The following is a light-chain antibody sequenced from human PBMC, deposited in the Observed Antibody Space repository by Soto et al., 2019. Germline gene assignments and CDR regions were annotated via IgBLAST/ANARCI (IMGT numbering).Light chain of an antibody. CDR1: QSVSSN. V-gene: IGKV3-15*01. CDR2: GAS. CDR3: QQYDNWPPIT. Sequence: EIVITQSPAPLSVSPGERASLSCRASQSVSSNLAWYQQKHGQAPRLLIYGASTRATGIPARFSGSGSGTEFTLTISSLQSEDFAVHYCQQYDNWPPITFGQGTRLEIK. J-gene: IGKJ5*01.